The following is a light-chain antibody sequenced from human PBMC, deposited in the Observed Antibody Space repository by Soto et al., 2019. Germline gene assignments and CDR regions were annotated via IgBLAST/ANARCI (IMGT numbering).Light chain of an antibody. CDR3: SSYAGSYTLV. V-gene: IGLV2-11*01. CDR2: DVS. J-gene: IGLJ2*01. Sequence: QSALTQPRSVSGSPGQSVTISCTGTSNDVGGYNLVSWYQQHPGKVPKLFIYDVSRRPSGVPDRFSGSKSGNTASLTISGLQAEDVADYYCSSYAGSYTLVFGGGTKLTVL. CDR1: SNDVGGYNL.